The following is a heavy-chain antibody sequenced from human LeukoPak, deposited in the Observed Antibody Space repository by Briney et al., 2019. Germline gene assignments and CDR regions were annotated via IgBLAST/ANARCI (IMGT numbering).Heavy chain of an antibody. CDR1: GYTFTSYG. Sequence: AAVKVSCKASGYTFTSYGIIWVRQAPGQRLEWMGWISTYNGNTNYAQKIQGRVTMTTDASTSTAYMELRSLRSDDTAVYYCARDLPYSSSWESIDYWGQGTLVTVSS. V-gene: IGHV1-18*01. CDR2: ISTYNGNT. D-gene: IGHD6-13*01. J-gene: IGHJ4*02. CDR3: ARDLPYSSSWESIDY.